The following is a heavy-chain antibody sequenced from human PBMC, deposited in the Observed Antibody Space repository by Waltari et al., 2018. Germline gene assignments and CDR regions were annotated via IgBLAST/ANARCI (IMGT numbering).Heavy chain of an antibody. V-gene: IGHV4-38-2*01. Sequence: QVQMQESGQGLVKPSETMSFTCAFSGYSISRGSYWGWIRQPPGKGLEWIGSTDHSGSTYYNPSLKSRVTISVYTSKNQFSLKLSSVTAADTAVYYCARKVTDTVTTRYYYYGMDVWGQGTTVTVSS. J-gene: IGHJ6*02. CDR1: GYSISRGSY. D-gene: IGHD4-17*01. CDR3: ARKVTDTVTTRYYYYGMDV. CDR2: TDHSGST.